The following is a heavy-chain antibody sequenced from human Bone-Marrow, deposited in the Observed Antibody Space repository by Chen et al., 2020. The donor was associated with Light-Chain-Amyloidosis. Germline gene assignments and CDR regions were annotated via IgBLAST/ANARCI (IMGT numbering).Heavy chain of an antibody. V-gene: IGHV4-38-2*01. CDR1: GYSISSGYY. Sequence: QVQLQDSGPGLVKPSETLSLPCDVSGYSISSGYYWGWTRQPPGKGLEWIAGIYHSGNSYYNPSLKSRVTISVDTSKNQFALGLTSGTAADTAVYYCGRYELLVPAYWGQGTLVTVSS. J-gene: IGHJ4*02. CDR2: IYHSGNS. D-gene: IGHD3-10*01. CDR3: GRYELLVPAY.